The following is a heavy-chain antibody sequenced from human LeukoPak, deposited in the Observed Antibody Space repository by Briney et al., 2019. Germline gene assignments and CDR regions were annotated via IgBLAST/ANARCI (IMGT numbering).Heavy chain of an antibody. D-gene: IGHD3-3*01. CDR1: GFTFSSYW. V-gene: IGHV3-23*01. CDR2: ISGSGGST. J-gene: IGHJ4*02. Sequence: GGSLRLSCAASGFTFSSYWMSWVRQAPGKGLEWVSAISGSGGSTYYADSVKGRFTISRDNSKNTLYLQMNSLRAEDTAVYYCAKHDYDFWSGYAGGYFDYWGQGTLVTVSS. CDR3: AKHDYDFWSGYAGGYFDY.